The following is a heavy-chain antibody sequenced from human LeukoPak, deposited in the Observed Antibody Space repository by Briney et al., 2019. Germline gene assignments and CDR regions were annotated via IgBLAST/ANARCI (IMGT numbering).Heavy chain of an antibody. Sequence: ASVKVSCKASGYTFTCYYMHWVRRAPGQGLEWMGRINPNSGGTNYAQKFQGRVTMTRDTSISTAYMELSRLRSDDTAVYYCARVFSAIQLWFHYWGQGTLVTVSS. CDR3: ARVFSAIQLWFHY. D-gene: IGHD5-18*01. CDR1: GYTFTCYY. J-gene: IGHJ4*02. CDR2: INPNSGGT. V-gene: IGHV1-2*06.